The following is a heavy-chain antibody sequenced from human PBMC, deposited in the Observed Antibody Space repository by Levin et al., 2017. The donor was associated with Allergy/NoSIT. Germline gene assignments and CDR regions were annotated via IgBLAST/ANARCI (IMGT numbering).Heavy chain of an antibody. CDR2: IYYSGST. V-gene: IGHV4-31*03. Sequence: SSETLSLTCTVSGGSISSGGYYWSWIRQHPGKGLEWIGYIYYSGSTYYNPSLKSRVTISVDTSKNQFSLKLSSVTAADTAVYYCARSKAEGWYYGSGKNGWFDPWGQGTLVTVSS. CDR1: GGSISSGGYY. CDR3: ARSKAEGWYYGSGKNGWFDP. D-gene: IGHD3-10*01. J-gene: IGHJ5*02.